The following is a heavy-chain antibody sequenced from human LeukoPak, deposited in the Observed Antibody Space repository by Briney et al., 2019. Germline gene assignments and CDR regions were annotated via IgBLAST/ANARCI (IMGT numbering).Heavy chain of an antibody. CDR3: ARSARHCNNGVCFTDYYIDL. Sequence: ASVKVSSKTSGYTFTDSYIRWVRQAPGQGLEWMGRINPNSGDPNYPQKFQGRVTMTRDTSISTAYMEMSSLTSDDTAVYYCARSARHCNNGVCFTDYYIDLWGKGTTVIVSS. CDR1: GYTFTDSY. V-gene: IGHV1-2*06. CDR2: INPNSGDP. J-gene: IGHJ6*03. D-gene: IGHD2-8*01.